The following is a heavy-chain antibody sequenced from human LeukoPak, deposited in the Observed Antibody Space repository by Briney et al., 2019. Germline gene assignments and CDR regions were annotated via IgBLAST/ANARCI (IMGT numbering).Heavy chain of an antibody. D-gene: IGHD5-12*01. CDR3: ARGYSGYDYVDYFDY. V-gene: IGHV4-39*07. CDR2: IYHSGST. CDR1: GGSISSSYYY. J-gene: IGHJ4*02. Sequence: SETLSPTCTVSGGSISSSYYYWGWIRQPPEKGLEWMGSIYHSGSTYYNPSLKSRVTISVDRSKNQFSLQLSSVTAADTAVYYCARGYSGYDYVDYFDYWGQGTLVTVSS.